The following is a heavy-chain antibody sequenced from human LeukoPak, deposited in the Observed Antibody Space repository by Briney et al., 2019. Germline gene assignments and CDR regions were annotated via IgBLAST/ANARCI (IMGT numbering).Heavy chain of an antibody. CDR3: ARGELISSSSRGNY. CDR2: INTNTWNP. Sequence: ASVKVSCKASVYTFTSYAMNWVRQAPVQGLEWMGWINTNTWNPTYAQGFTGRFVFSLDTSVSTACLQISSLKAEDTAVYYCARGELISSSSRGNYWGQGTLVTVSS. V-gene: IGHV7-4-1*02. CDR1: VYTFTSYA. J-gene: IGHJ4*02. D-gene: IGHD6-6*01.